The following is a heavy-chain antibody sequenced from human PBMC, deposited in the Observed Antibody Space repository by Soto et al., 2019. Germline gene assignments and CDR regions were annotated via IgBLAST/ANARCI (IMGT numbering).Heavy chain of an antibody. Sequence: GGSLRLSCGASGFSFSGYWMTWVRQAPGKGLEWVSTISGSGGSKNYADSVKGRFTISRDNSKNTVYLQMNSLRAEDSALYYCAKDRQSFSNWFDPWGQGTLVTVSS. CDR2: ISGSGGSK. CDR1: GFSFSGYW. J-gene: IGHJ5*02. V-gene: IGHV3-23*01. CDR3: AKDRQSFSNWFDP.